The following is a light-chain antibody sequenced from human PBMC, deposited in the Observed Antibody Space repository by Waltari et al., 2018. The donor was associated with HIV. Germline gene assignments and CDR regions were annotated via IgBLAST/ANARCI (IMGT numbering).Light chain of an antibody. Sequence: QSVLTQPPSASGTPGQRVTISCSGSSSNIGSYTVSWYQQLPGTAPKLLIYLNNQRPSGVPDRLAGSKSGTAAYLAISGLQSEDEADYSCAAWDDSLNGYVFGTGTKVTVL. CDR2: LNN. CDR3: AAWDDSLNGYV. J-gene: IGLJ1*01. CDR1: SSNIGSYT. V-gene: IGLV1-44*01.